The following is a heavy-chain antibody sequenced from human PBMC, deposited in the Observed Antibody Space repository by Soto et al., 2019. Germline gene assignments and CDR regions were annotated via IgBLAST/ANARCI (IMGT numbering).Heavy chain of an antibody. V-gene: IGHV4-59*08. Sequence: QVQLQESGPGLVKPSESLSLTCTVSGGSISSYYWSWIRQPPGKGLEWIGYIYYSGSTNYNTSLKSRVTISVDTSKNQFSLKLSSVTAADTAVYYCARFDDYGDFNWFDPWGQGTLVTVSS. CDR3: ARFDDYGDFNWFDP. J-gene: IGHJ5*02. CDR1: GGSISSYY. D-gene: IGHD4-17*01. CDR2: IYYSGST.